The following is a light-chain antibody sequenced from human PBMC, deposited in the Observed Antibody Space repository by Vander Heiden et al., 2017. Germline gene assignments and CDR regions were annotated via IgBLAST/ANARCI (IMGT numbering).Light chain of an antibody. CDR3: QDDNTCPKT. CDR1: QSVSSN. CDR2: GAS. V-gene: IGKV3-15*01. Sequence: EIVMTQSPATLSVSPGERATLSCRASQSVSSNLAWYQQKPFQAPRLLIYGASTRATGIPARFNGSRSGTEFTLTIISLQFAHLAVYFYQDDNTCPKTFGQGTRVEIE. J-gene: IGKJ1*01.